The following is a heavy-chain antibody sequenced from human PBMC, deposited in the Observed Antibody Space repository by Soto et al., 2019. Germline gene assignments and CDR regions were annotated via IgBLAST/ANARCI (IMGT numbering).Heavy chain of an antibody. CDR2: IIPIFGTA. Sequence: QVQLVQSGAEVKKPGSSVKVSCKASGGTFSSYAISWVRQAPGQGLEWMGGIIPIFGTANYAQKFQGRVTITADESTSTAYMALSSLRSEDTDVYYCAGGLNGGGSYSIDYWGGGALVTVSS. V-gene: IGHV1-69*12. CDR3: AGGLNGGGSYSIDY. J-gene: IGHJ4*02. CDR1: GGTFSSYA. D-gene: IGHD1-26*01.